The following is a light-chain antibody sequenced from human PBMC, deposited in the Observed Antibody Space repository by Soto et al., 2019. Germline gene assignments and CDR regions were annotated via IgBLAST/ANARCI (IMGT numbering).Light chain of an antibody. J-gene: IGKJ4*01. V-gene: IGKV1-5*01. Sequence: DIQMTQSPSTLSASVGDRVTITCRASQSISSWLAWYQQKPGKAPKLLIYDASSLQGGVPSRFSGSGSGTEFTLTISSLQRDDFASYYCQQYNSFSLTFGGGTKVDIK. CDR3: QQYNSFSLT. CDR2: DAS. CDR1: QSISSW.